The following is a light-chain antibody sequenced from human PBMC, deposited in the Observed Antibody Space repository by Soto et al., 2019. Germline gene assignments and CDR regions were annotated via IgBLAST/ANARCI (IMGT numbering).Light chain of an antibody. CDR3: FAYADTNNFV. V-gene: IGLV2-23*01. CDR2: EGF. CDR1: SSDVGGSGL. Sequence: QSALTQPASVSGSPAQSITISCTGSSSDVGGSGLVSWYQFHPGKAPKLLIFEGFKRPSGVSNRFSGSKSGSTASLTVSGLQAEDEGDYYCFAYADTNNFVFGSGTKLTVL. J-gene: IGLJ1*01.